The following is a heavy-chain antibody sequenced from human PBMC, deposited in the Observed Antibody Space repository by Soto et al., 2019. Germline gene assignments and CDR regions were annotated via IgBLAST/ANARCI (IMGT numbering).Heavy chain of an antibody. Sequence: GGSLRLSCVASGFTFSNFGMHWVRQAPGKGLEWVAVISNDENIKQYADSVRGRFAISRDNSKNTLYLQMTSLRAADTAIYYCARGLRSVLDYWGQGTLVTVSS. CDR2: ISNDENIK. D-gene: IGHD6-6*01. CDR1: GFTFSNFG. J-gene: IGHJ4*02. CDR3: ARGLRSVLDY. V-gene: IGHV3-33*01.